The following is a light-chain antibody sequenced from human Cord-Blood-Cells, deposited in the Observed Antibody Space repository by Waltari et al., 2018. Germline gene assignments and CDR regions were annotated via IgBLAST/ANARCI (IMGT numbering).Light chain of an antibody. V-gene: IGLV2-11*01. J-gene: IGLJ1*01. Sequence: QSALTQPRSVSGSPGQSVTISCTGTSSAVGGYNYVSWYQPRPGKAPKLMIYDVSKRPSGVPDRFSGSKSGNTASLTISGLQAEDEADYYCCSYAGSYVFGTGTKVTVL. CDR3: CSYAGSYV. CDR1: SSAVGGYNY. CDR2: DVS.